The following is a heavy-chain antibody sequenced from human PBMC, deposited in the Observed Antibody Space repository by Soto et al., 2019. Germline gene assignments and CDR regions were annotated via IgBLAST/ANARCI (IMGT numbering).Heavy chain of an antibody. J-gene: IGHJ6*02. V-gene: IGHV3-48*02. Sequence: GGSLRLSCAASGFTFSSYSMNWVRQAPGKGLEWVSYISSSSSTIYYADSVKGRFTISRDNAKNSLYLQMNSLRDEDTAVYYCARDALKDRYYDSTTTTTKYYGMDVWGQGTKVTVSS. CDR2: ISSSSSTI. CDR1: GFTFSSYS. CDR3: ARDALKDRYYDSTTTTTKYYGMDV. D-gene: IGHD3-22*01.